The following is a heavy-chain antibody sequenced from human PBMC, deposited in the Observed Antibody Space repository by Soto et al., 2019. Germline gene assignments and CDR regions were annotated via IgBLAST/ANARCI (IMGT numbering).Heavy chain of an antibody. Sequence: ASVKVSCKASGYTLTGYYMHWGRQAPGQGLEWMGWINPNSGGTNYAQKFQGWVTMTRETSISTAYMKLSRMRSDDTAVEYCARDGDDGGTAYYYYYGMDVWGQGTTVTVSS. CDR3: ARDGDDGGTAYYYYYGMDV. CDR2: INPNSGGT. CDR1: GYTLTGYY. J-gene: IGHJ6*02. D-gene: IGHD4-17*01. V-gene: IGHV1-2*04.